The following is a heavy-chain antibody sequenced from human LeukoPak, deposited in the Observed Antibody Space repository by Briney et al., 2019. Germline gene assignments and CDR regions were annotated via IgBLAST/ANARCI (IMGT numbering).Heavy chain of an antibody. CDR2: ISWGGGST. D-gene: IGHD2-2*01. Sequence: GGSLRLSCAASGFTFDDYTMQWVRQAPGKGLEWVSLISWGGGSTYYADSVKGRFTISRDNSKNSLYLQMNSLRTEDTALYYCAKARYCSSTSCPDNWFDPWGQGTLVTVSS. J-gene: IGHJ5*02. CDR1: GFTFDDYT. CDR3: AKARYCSSTSCPDNWFDP. V-gene: IGHV3-43*01.